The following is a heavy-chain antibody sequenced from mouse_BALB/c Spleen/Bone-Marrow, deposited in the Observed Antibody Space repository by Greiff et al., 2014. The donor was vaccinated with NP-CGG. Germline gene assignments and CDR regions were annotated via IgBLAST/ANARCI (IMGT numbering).Heavy chain of an antibody. V-gene: IGHV1-22*01. CDR2: VNPNIGGT. CDR1: GYTFSDYT. J-gene: IGHJ2*01. D-gene: IGHD2-3*01. CDR3: ARGRWYY. Sequence: EVQGVESGPELVKPGASVKISCKTSGYTFSDYTLHWVKQSHGKSLEWIGGVNPNIGGTSYNQKSKGKASLTVNKSSTTAYMELRSLTSDDSAVYYCARGRWYYWGQGTTLTVSS.